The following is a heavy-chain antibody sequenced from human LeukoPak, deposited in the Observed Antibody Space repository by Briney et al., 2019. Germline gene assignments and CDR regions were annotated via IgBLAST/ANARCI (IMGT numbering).Heavy chain of an antibody. V-gene: IGHV3-23*01. CDR1: GFTFNNYA. CDR3: ARYYADYVGYFFFDY. CDR2: ISGGGETT. J-gene: IGHJ4*02. D-gene: IGHD4-17*01. Sequence: PGGSLRLSCAASGFTFNNYAMNWVRQAPGKGLEWVSSISGGGETTYYADSAKGRFTISRDNSQNTLYLQMNSLGAEDTAVYYCARYYADYVGYFFFDYWGQGTLVTVSS.